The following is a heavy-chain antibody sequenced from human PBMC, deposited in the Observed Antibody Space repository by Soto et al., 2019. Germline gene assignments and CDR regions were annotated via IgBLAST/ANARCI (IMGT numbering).Heavy chain of an antibody. CDR3: ARDNSLWEPAYAFDI. J-gene: IGHJ3*02. Sequence: PGGSLRLSCAASGFTFSSYEMNWVRQAPGKGLEWVSYISSSGSTIYYADSVKGRFTISRDNAKNSLYLQMNSLRAEDTAVYYCARDNSLWEPAYAFDIWGQGTMVTVSS. D-gene: IGHD1-26*01. V-gene: IGHV3-48*03. CDR2: ISSSGSTI. CDR1: GFTFSSYE.